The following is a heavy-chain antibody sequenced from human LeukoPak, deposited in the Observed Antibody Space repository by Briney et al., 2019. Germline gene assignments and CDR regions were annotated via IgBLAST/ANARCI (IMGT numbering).Heavy chain of an antibody. CDR2: IKSKTDGETT. CDR1: GFTFSKAW. D-gene: IGHD2/OR15-2a*01. V-gene: IGHV3-15*01. Sequence: GGSLRLSCAASGFTFSKAWMTWVRQAPGKGLEWVGRIKSKTDGETTDYAAPVKGRFTISRDDSKNTLHLQMNSLKTEDTAVYYCRFLGVSGYYFWAQGTLVTVSS. CDR3: RFLGVSGYYF. J-gene: IGHJ4*02.